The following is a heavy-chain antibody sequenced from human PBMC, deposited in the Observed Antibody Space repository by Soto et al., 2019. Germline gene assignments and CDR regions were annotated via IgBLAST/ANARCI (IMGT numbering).Heavy chain of an antibody. D-gene: IGHD3-22*01. J-gene: IGHJ6*04. Sequence: GGSLRLSGAASGFTLSNYAMSWVLQAPGKGLEWVAAISGSGGHTYYADSVKGRFTTSRDNSNNTLYLQMNSLRVEDTAVYYSAKDLFPAPDSLYGLDVWGKGTTVTVSS. CDR3: AKDLFPAPDSLYGLDV. CDR2: ISGSGGHT. CDR1: GFTLSNYA. V-gene: IGHV3-23*01.